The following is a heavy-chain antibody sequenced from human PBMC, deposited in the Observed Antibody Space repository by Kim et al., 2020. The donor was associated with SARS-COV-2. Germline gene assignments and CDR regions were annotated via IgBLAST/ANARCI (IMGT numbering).Heavy chain of an antibody. V-gene: IGHV1-69*13. CDR2: IIPIFGTA. J-gene: IGHJ4*02. CDR1: GGTFSSYA. CDR3: ARVHPDYYDSSG. D-gene: IGHD3-22*01. Sequence: SVKVSCKASGGTFSSYAISWVRQAPGQGLEWMGGIIPIFGTANYAQKFQGRVTITADESTSTAYMELSSLRSEDTAVYYCARVHPDYYDSSGWGQGTLVTVSS.